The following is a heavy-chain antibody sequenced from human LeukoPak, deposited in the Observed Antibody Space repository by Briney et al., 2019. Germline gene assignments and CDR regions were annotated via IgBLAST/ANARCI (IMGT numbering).Heavy chain of an antibody. CDR1: AVSINCGY. V-gene: IGHV4-4*09. Sequence: PSETLSLTCTVSAVSINCGYWSWIRQPPGRGLEWIGYAYTSGSTNYNPSHKRRVTISVATSKSQFALKLSSVTDADTAVYYCAKSYFDYSTYSSYYFNLWGQGALVTVSS. CDR2: AYTSGST. D-gene: IGHD4-11*01. CDR3: AKSYFDYSTYSSYYFNL. J-gene: IGHJ4*02.